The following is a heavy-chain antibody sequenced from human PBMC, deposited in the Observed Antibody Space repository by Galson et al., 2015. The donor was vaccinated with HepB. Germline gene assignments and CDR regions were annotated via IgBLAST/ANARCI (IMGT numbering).Heavy chain of an antibody. V-gene: IGHV4-34*01. CDR2: INHSGST. Sequence: LRLSCAASEFTFRDYWMNWVRQAPGKGLEWIGEINHSGSTNYNPSLKSRVTISVDTSKNQFSLKLSSVTAADTAVYYCARGDNPDYGDYASAYYYMDVWGKGTTVTVSS. D-gene: IGHD4-17*01. CDR1: EFTFRDYW. J-gene: IGHJ6*03. CDR3: ARGDNPDYGDYASAYYYMDV.